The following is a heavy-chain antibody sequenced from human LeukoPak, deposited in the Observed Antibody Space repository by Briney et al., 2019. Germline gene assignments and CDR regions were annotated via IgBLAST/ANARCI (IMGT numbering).Heavy chain of an antibody. V-gene: IGHV4-38-2*01. CDR1: GYSISSGYY. Sequence: SETVSLTCAVSGYSISSGYYWGWIRQPPGKGLEWVGSIYHSGSTYYNPSLKSRVTISVDTSKNQFSLKLSSVTAADTAVYYCARVCASSGDCLFDYWGQGTLVTVSS. CDR3: ARVCASSGDCLFDY. D-gene: IGHD2-21*01. J-gene: IGHJ4*02. CDR2: IYHSGST.